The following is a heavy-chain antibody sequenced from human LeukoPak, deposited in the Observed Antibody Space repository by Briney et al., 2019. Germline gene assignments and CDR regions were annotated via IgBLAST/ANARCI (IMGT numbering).Heavy chain of an antibody. V-gene: IGHV1-46*01. D-gene: IGHD5/OR15-5a*01. J-gene: IGHJ4*02. CDR1: GYSFTSYY. CDR3: ARVSTPGRFDY. CDR2: INPSGGSA. Sequence: ASVKVSCKASGYSFTSYYMHWVRQAPGQGLEWMGIINPSGGSASYAQKFQGRVTMTSDTSTSTVYMEVSSLRSEDTAVYYCARVSTPGRFDYWGQGTLVTVPS.